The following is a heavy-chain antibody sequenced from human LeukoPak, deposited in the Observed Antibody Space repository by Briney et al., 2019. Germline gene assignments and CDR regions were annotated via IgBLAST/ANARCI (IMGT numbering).Heavy chain of an antibody. J-gene: IGHJ4*02. V-gene: IGHV3-23*01. D-gene: IGHD3-22*01. CDR1: GFTFSSYA. CDR2: ISGSGGST. CDR3: AKGDYYDRLSAPEN. Sequence: GGSLGLSCAASGFTFSSYAMSWVRQAPGKGLEWVSAISGSGGSTYYADSVKGRFTISRDNSKNTLYLQMNSLRAEDTAVYYCAKGDYYDRLSAPENWGQGTLVTVSS.